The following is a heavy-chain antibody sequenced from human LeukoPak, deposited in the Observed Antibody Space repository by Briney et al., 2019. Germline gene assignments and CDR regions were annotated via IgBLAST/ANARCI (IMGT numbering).Heavy chain of an antibody. J-gene: IGHJ4*02. Sequence: GASVKVSCKASGGTFSGYAISWVRQAPGQGLEWMGGIIPIFGTANYAQKFQGRVTITADESTSTAYMELSSLRSEDTAVYYCAQEGGSGSFKLDYWGQGTLVTVSS. V-gene: IGHV1-69*13. CDR3: AQEGGSGSFKLDY. CDR1: GGTFSGYA. D-gene: IGHD3-10*01. CDR2: IIPIFGTA.